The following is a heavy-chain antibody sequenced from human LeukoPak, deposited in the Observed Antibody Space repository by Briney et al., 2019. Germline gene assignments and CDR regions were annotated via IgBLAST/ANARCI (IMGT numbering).Heavy chain of an antibody. D-gene: IGHD2/OR15-2a*01. CDR1: GGSINNYY. CDR3: ARDLSLDY. Sequence: SETLSLTCTVSGGSINNYYWSWIRQPPGKGLEWIGYIYHSGSTYYNPSLKSRVTISVDRSKNQFSLKLSSVTAADTAVYYCARDLSLDYWGQGTLVTVSS. CDR2: IYHSGST. J-gene: IGHJ4*02. V-gene: IGHV4-59*12.